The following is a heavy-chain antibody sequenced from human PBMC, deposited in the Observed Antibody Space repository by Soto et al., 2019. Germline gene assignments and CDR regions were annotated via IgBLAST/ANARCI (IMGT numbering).Heavy chain of an antibody. CDR2: INHSGST. Sequence: QVQLQQWGAGLLQPTETLSLTCAVYGGSFSGYYWSWIRQPPVKGLEWIGEINHSGSTNYNPSLKSRVTISVDTSKTQFSLKLSSVTAADTAVHYCARDHPITIVRGVHYYYGMDVWGQGTTVTVSS. V-gene: IGHV4-34*01. D-gene: IGHD3-10*01. J-gene: IGHJ6*02. CDR3: ARDHPITIVRGVHYYYGMDV. CDR1: GGSFSGYY.